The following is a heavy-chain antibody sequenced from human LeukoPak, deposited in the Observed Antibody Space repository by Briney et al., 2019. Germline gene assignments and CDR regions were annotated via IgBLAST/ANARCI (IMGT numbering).Heavy chain of an antibody. CDR1: GDSFSSNSVT. J-gene: IGHJ5*02. Sequence: SQTLSLTCAISGDSFSSNSVTWNWIRQSPSGGLEWLGRTYYRSTWYNDYAVSVRGRITVNPDTSKNQFSLHLNSVTPVDTAVYYCARRLTQYDCFDPWGQGILVTVSS. CDR2: TYYRSTWYN. V-gene: IGHV6-1*01. D-gene: IGHD2-2*01. CDR3: ARRLTQYDCFDP.